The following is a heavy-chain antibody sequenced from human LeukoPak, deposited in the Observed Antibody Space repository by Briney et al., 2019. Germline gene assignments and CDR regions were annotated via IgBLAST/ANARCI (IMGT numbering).Heavy chain of an antibody. CDR1: GFTFSSYG. CDR3: ARGDYYDF. CDR2: IYSGGST. J-gene: IGHJ4*02. Sequence: PGGSLRLSCAPSGFTFSSYGMHWVRQAPGKGLEWVSVIYSGGSTYYADSVKGRFTISRDNSKNTLYLQMNSLRAEDTAVYYCARGDYYDFWGQGTLVTVSS. V-gene: IGHV3-66*01.